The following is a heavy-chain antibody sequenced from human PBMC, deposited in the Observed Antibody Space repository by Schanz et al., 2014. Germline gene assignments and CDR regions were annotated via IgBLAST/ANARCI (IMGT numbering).Heavy chain of an antibody. J-gene: IGHJ4*02. Sequence: EVQLLESGGGLVQPGGSLRLSCAASGFTFRGYAMSWVRQAPGKGLEWVAAVSSRSDEIKYADSVRGRFTISRDNSKTTVYLQMNSLRAEDTAVYYCAKDAENTAMITDYFDYWGQGTLVTVSS. CDR2: VSSRSDEI. D-gene: IGHD5-18*01. CDR3: AKDAENTAMITDYFDY. V-gene: IGHV3-23*01. CDR1: GFTFRGYA.